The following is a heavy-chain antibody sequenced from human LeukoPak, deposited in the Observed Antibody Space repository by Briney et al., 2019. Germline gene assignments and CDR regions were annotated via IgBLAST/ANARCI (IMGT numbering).Heavy chain of an antibody. J-gene: IGHJ4*02. CDR3: ARDSDAGFDY. CDR1: GFTFSRFW. V-gene: IGHV3-74*01. Sequence: GGSLRLSCAASGFTFSRFWMHWVRQAPGKGLVWVSRTSSDGSSTVYADSVKGRFTISRDDAKKTLYLQMNSLRAEDTAIYYCARDSDAGFDYWGQGTLVTVSS. CDR2: TSSDGSST.